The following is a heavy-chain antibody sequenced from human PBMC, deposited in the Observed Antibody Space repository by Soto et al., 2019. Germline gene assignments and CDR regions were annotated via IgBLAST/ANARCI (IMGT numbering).Heavy chain of an antibody. CDR3: ARVEGKIAVAALDV. Sequence: QVQLVESGGGVVQPGRSLRLSCAASGFTLSSYAMHWVRQAPGKGLEWVAVISYDGSNKYYADSVKGRFTISRDNSKNTLYLQMNSLRAEDTAVYYCARVEGKIAVAALDVWGQGTTVTVSS. J-gene: IGHJ6*02. CDR2: ISYDGSNK. V-gene: IGHV3-30-3*01. D-gene: IGHD6-19*01. CDR1: GFTLSSYA.